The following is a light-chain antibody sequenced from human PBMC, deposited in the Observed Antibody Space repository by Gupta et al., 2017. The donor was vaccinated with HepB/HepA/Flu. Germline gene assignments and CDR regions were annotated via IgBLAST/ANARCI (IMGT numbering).Light chain of an antibody. Sequence: QSVLTQPPSASGTPGPGVTISCSGSSSNIGSNTVNWYQQRPGTAPKLLIYSNNQRPSGVPDRFSGPKSDTSASLAISGLQSEDEADYYCTAWDDSLNGWVFGGGTKLTVL. CDR2: SNN. CDR1: SSNIGSNT. J-gene: IGLJ3*02. CDR3: TAWDDSLNGWV. V-gene: IGLV1-44*01.